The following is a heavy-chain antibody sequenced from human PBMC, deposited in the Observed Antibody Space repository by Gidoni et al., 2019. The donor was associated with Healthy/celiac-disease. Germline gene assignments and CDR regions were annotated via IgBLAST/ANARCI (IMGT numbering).Heavy chain of an antibody. CDR3: ARSAHSFLRLDY. V-gene: IGHV3-33*01. CDR2: IWYDGSNK. CDR1: GFTFSSYG. J-gene: IGHJ4*02. Sequence: QVQLVESGGGVVQPGRSLRLSCAASGFTFSSYGMHWVRQAPGKGLEWVAVIWYDGSNKYYADSVKGRFTIARDNSKNTLYLQMNSLRAEDTAVYYCARSAHSFLRLDYWGQGTLVTVSS.